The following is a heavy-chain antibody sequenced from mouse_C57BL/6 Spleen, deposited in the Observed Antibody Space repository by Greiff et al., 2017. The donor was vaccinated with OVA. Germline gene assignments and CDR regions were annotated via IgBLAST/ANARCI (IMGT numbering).Heavy chain of an antibody. CDR1: GYAFSSSW. J-gene: IGHJ4*01. Sequence: QVQLQQSGPELVKPGASVKISCKASGYAFSSSWMNWVKPRPGKGLEWIGRIYPGDGGNNYNGKFKGKATLTADKTSSTAYMQLSSLPSADSAVYYCARFGDYSNYDYDMDDWGQGTSVTVSS. CDR2: IYPGDGGN. V-gene: IGHV1-82*01. CDR3: ARFGDYSNYDYDMDD. D-gene: IGHD2-5*01.